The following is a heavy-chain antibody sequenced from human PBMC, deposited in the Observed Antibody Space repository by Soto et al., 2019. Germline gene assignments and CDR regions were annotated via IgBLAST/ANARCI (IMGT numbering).Heavy chain of an antibody. J-gene: IGHJ3*02. D-gene: IGHD6-6*01. V-gene: IGHV3-9*01. CDR3: AKATIAARPRGAFDI. CDR1: GFTFDDYA. Sequence: EVQLVESGGGLVQPGRSLRLSCAASGFTFDDYAMHWVRQAPGKGLEWVSGISWNSGSIGYADSVKGRFTISRDNAKNSLYLKMNSLRAEDTALYYCAKATIAARPRGAFDIWGQGTMVTVSS. CDR2: ISWNSGSI.